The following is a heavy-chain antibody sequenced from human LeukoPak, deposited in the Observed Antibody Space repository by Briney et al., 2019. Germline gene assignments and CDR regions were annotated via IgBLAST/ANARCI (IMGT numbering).Heavy chain of an antibody. Sequence: GGSLRLSCAASGFTFSSYEMNWVRQAPGKGLEWVSYISSSGSTIYYADSVKGRFTISRDNAKNSLDLQMNSLRVEDTGIYYCVKVAKYYYGSETYYFFEHWGQGTPVTASS. D-gene: IGHD3-10*01. CDR1: GFTFSSYE. J-gene: IGHJ4*02. CDR2: ISSSGSTI. V-gene: IGHV3-48*03. CDR3: VKVAKYYYGSETYYFFEH.